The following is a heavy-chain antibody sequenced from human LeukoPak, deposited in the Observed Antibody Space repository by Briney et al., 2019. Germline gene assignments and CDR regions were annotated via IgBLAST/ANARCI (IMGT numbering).Heavy chain of an antibody. J-gene: IGHJ6*02. CDR1: GGSFSGYY. Sequence: SETLSLACAVYGGSFSGYYWSWIRQPPGKGLEWIGEINHSGSTNYNPSLKSRVTISVDTSKNQFSLKLSSVTAADTAVYYCARTEYSSSHYCYYGMDVWGQGTTVTVSS. CDR2: INHSGST. D-gene: IGHD6-6*01. V-gene: IGHV4-34*01. CDR3: ARTEYSSSHYCYYGMDV.